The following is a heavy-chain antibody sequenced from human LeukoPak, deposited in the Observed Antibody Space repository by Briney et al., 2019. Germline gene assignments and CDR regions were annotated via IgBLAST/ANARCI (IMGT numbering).Heavy chain of an antibody. J-gene: IGHJ6*03. D-gene: IGHD6-19*01. V-gene: IGHV1-8*01. Sequence: ASVKVSCKASGYTFTSYDINWVRQATGQGLEWMGWMNPNSGNTGYAQKFQGRVTMTRNTSISTAYMELSSLRSEDTAVYYCARAYGSGWSIIDYYYYMDVWGKGPRSPSP. CDR1: GYTFTSYD. CDR3: ARAYGSGWSIIDYYYYMDV. CDR2: MNPNSGNT.